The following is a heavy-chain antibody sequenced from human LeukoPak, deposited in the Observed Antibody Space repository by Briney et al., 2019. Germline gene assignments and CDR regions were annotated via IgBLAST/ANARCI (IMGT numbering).Heavy chain of an antibody. D-gene: IGHD2-2*01. CDR2: IRSKAYGGTT. V-gene: IGHV3-49*04. J-gene: IGHJ6*03. CDR1: GFTFGDYA. Sequence: GGSLRLSCTASGFTFGDYAMSWVRQAPGKGLEWVGFIRSKAYGGTTEYAASVKGRFTISRDDSKSISYLQMNSLKAEDTAVYYCTRDRLEYQLLFGMDVWGKGTTVTVSS. CDR3: TRDRLEYQLLFGMDV.